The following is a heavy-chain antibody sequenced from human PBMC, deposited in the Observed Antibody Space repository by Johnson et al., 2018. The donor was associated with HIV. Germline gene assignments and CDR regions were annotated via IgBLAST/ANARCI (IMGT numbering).Heavy chain of an antibody. J-gene: IGHJ3*02. V-gene: IGHV3-33*03. CDR2: IWYDGSNK. CDR3: VKERQLVRSFDI. CDR1: GFTFSSYG. D-gene: IGHD6-6*01. Sequence: QVLLVESGGGVVQPGRSLRLSCAASGFTFSSYGMHWVRQAPGKGLEWVAVIWYDGSNKYYADSVKGRFTVSRDNTKNTLFLEMNSLRPEDTAVYYCVKERQLVRSFDIWGQGTMVTVSS.